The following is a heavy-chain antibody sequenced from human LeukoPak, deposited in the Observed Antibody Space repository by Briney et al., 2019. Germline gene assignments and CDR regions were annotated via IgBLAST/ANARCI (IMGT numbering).Heavy chain of an antibody. Sequence: SGTLSLTCAVSGGSISSNNWWSWVRQPPGKGLEWIGEIYHSGSTNYNPSLKSRVTISVDTSKNQFSLKLSSVTAADTAVYYCARGVVIAPQTFDYWGQGTLVTVSS. CDR3: ARGVVIAPQTFDY. CDR1: GGSISSNNW. V-gene: IGHV4-4*02. J-gene: IGHJ4*02. D-gene: IGHD2-21*01. CDR2: IYHSGST.